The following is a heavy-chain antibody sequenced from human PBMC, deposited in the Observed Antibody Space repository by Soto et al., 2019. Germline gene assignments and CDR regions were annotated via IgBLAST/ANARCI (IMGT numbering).Heavy chain of an antibody. V-gene: IGHV4-61*03. CDR2: VAYGGRP. CDR3: AGDRGGPAPTFDL. J-gene: IGHJ4*02. CDR1: YASVTSGTYY. D-gene: IGHD2-2*01. Sequence: QVQLQESGPGLLKPSETLSLTCTVSYASVTSGTYYWTWIRQPPGKGLEWIGYVAYGGRPNYKRSLKSRLNISIDESKNHFSLTLTSVTASDSAMYYCAGDRGGPAPTFDLWGQGSLVSVSS.